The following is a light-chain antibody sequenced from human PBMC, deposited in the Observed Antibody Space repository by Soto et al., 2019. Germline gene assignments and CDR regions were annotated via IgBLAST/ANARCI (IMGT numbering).Light chain of an antibody. Sequence: ETLMTQSPATLSVSPGERATLSCRASQSVNNNLAWYQQKLGQAPRVLIYGASTRATGIPARFTGSGSGTEFILTITSLQSVDSAVYYCQEYNTWPWTFGQGTKVEFK. J-gene: IGKJ1*01. CDR3: QEYNTWPWT. CDR2: GAS. CDR1: QSVNNN. V-gene: IGKV3-15*01.